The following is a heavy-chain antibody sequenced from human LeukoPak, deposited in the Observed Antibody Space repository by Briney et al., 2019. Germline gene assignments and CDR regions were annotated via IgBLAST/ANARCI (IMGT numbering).Heavy chain of an antibody. CDR1: GYTFTGYY. D-gene: IGHD5-24*01. Sequence: GASVKVSCKASGYTFTGYYMHWVRQAPGQGLEWMGWINPNSGGTNYAQKFQGRVTMTTDTSTSTVYMELSSLRSGDTAVYYCARGKGRWGHGYNYYFDYWGQGTLVTVSS. J-gene: IGHJ4*02. V-gene: IGHV1-2*02. CDR2: INPNSGGT. CDR3: ARGKGRWGHGYNYYFDY.